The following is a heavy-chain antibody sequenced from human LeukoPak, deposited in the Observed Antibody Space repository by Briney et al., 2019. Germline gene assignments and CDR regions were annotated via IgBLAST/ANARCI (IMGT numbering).Heavy chain of an antibody. Sequence: GGSLRLSCAASGFTFSSYAMYWVRQAPGKGLEWVAVIRYDGSNKYYADSVKGRFTISRDNSKNTLYLQMNSLRAEDTAVYYCAKDRDWFGDTVHDAFDIWGQGTMVTVSS. CDR1: GFTFSSYA. CDR3: AKDRDWFGDTVHDAFDI. D-gene: IGHD3-10*01. J-gene: IGHJ3*02. V-gene: IGHV3-30*02. CDR2: IRYDGSNK.